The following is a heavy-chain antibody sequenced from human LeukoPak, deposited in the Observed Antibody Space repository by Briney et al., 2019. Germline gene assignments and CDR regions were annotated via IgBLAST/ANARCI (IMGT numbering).Heavy chain of an antibody. CDR2: IYRTGSR. J-gene: IGHJ5*02. Sequence: SETLSLTCAVSGGSINSGSYSWTWIRQPPGKGLEYIGYIYRTGSRFYNPSLNSRVTISIDRAKNQFSLRVNSVTAADTALYFCARGGHDHGDFASYDLWGQGALVTVSS. V-gene: IGHV4-30-2*01. D-gene: IGHD4-17*01. CDR3: ARGGHDHGDFASYDL. CDR1: GGSINSGSYS.